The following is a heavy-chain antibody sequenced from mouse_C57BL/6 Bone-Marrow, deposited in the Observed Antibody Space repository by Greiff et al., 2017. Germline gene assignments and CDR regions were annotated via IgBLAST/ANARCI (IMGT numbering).Heavy chain of an antibody. V-gene: IGHV1-50*01. J-gene: IGHJ4*01. CDR3: AREPRAEDYAMDY. Sequence: VQLQQPGAELVKPGASVKLSCKASGYTFTSYWMQWVKQRPGQGLEWIGEIDPSDSYTNYNQKFKGKATLTVDTSSSTAYMQLSSLTSEDSAVYDCAREPRAEDYAMDYWGQGTAVTVSS. CDR1: GYTFTSYW. CDR2: IDPSDSYT.